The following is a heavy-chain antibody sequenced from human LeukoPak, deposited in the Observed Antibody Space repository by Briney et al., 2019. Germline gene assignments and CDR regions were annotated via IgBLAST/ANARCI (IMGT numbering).Heavy chain of an antibody. J-gene: IGHJ5*02. CDR3: ARDDDPLTT. D-gene: IGHD1-14*01. Sequence: SEALSLTCIVSGASISGHYWSWIRQPAGKEPEWVGRVHTSRGTNYNSSLKSRLTMSVDTSKNQFSLKLSSVTAADTAVYYCARDDDPLTTWGQGTLVTVSS. CDR2: VHTSRGT. CDR1: GASISGHY. V-gene: IGHV4-4*07.